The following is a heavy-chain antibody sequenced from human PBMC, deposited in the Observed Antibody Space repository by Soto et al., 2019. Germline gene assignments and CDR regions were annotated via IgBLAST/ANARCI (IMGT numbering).Heavy chain of an antibody. J-gene: IGHJ6*02. CDR3: ARARAYYDFWSGYYLYYDGMDV. CDR2: IYYSGFT. CDR1: GGSVSSGTYY. Sequence: PSQTLSLTCTVSGGSVSSGTYYWSWIRHAPGKSLEWIGYIYYSGFTNYSPSLKSRVTISVDTSKNQFSLKLSSVTAADTAVYDCARARAYYDFWSGYYLYYDGMDVWGQGTAVT. V-gene: IGHV4-61*01. D-gene: IGHD3-3*01.